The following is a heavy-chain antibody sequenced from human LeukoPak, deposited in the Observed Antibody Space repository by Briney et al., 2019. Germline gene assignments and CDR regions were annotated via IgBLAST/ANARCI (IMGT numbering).Heavy chain of an antibody. CDR2: ISSSSSYT. J-gene: IGHJ3*02. V-gene: IGHV3-21*04. D-gene: IGHD2-2*01. CDR3: AKERGIVVVPAAGDAFDI. Sequence: GGSLRLSCAASGFTFSSYSMNWVRQAPGKGLEWVSSISSSSSYTYYADSVKGRFTISRDNSKNTLYLQMNSLRAEDTAVYYCAKERGIVVVPAAGDAFDIWGRGTMVTVSS. CDR1: GFTFSSYS.